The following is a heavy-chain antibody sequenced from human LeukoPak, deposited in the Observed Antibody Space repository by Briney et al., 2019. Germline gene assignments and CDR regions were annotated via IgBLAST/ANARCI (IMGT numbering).Heavy chain of an antibody. CDR2: ISWNNRDI. CDR1: GFTFSSYA. Sequence: AGGSLRLSCAASGFTFSSYAMHWVGQVPGKGLEWVAGISWNNRDIGYADSVKGRFTFSRDNAKTSLFLQMNSLRAEDTALYYCVKTRNSGTGAFDVWGQGTMVTVSS. J-gene: IGHJ3*01. CDR3: VKTRNSGTGAFDV. V-gene: IGHV3-9*01. D-gene: IGHD3-10*01.